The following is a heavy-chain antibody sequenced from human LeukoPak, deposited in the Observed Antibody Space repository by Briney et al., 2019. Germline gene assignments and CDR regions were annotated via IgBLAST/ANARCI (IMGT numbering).Heavy chain of an antibody. J-gene: IGHJ6*03. Sequence: GGSLRLSCAASGFTFDDYAMHWVRQAPGKGLEWGSGISWNSGSIGYADSVKGRFTISRDNAKNSLYLQMNSLGAEDTAVYYCARVFTMVRDPAGYMDVWGKGTTVTISS. CDR3: ARVFTMVRDPAGYMDV. D-gene: IGHD3-10*01. CDR2: ISWNSGSI. CDR1: GFTFDDYA. V-gene: IGHV3-9*01.